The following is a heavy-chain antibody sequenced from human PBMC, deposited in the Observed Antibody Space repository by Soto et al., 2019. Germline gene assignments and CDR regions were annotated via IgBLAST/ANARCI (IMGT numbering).Heavy chain of an antibody. Sequence: GGSLRLSCAASGFSFNDHAIHWVRQAPGRGLEWVALISYDGSNKYFADSVKGRFTISRDNSKNTLSLHMNSLRSEDTAVYYCARDRPHIVVVVGYGMDVWGQGTTVTVSS. J-gene: IGHJ6*02. CDR1: GFSFNDHA. CDR2: ISYDGSNK. V-gene: IGHV3-30-3*01. D-gene: IGHD2-15*01. CDR3: ARDRPHIVVVVGYGMDV.